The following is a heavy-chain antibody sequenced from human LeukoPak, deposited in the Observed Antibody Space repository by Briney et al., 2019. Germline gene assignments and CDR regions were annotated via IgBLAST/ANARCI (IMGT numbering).Heavy chain of an antibody. Sequence: GESLKISCKGSGYSFTSYWIGWVRQMPGKGLEWMGIIYPGDSDTRYSPSFQGQVTISADKSISTAYLQWSSLKASDTAMYYCAGPSGVGALNWGSFFDYWGQGTLVTVSS. D-gene: IGHD7-27*01. V-gene: IGHV5-51*01. CDR3: AGPSGVGALNWGSFFDY. CDR2: IYPGDSDT. CDR1: GYSFTSYW. J-gene: IGHJ4*02.